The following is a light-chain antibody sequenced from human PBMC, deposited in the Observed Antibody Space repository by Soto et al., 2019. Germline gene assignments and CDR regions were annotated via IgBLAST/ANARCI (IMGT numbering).Light chain of an antibody. CDR3: QQYGSSPAT. V-gene: IGKV3-20*01. CDR2: GAS. Sequence: EIVLTQSPGTLSLSPGERATLSCRASQSVSSSYLAWYQQKPGQAPRLLIYGASSRATGIPDRFSGSGSGTDFTLTISRREPEDFEVYYCQQYGSSPATFGGGTKVEIK. J-gene: IGKJ4*01. CDR1: QSVSSSY.